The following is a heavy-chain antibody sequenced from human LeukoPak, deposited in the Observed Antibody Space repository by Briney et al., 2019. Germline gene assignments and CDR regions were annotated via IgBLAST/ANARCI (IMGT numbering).Heavy chain of an antibody. V-gene: IGHV1-2*02. CDR3: ARRLRGARNAFDI. CDR2: INPNSGGT. Sequence: GASVKVSCKASGCTFTGYYMHWVRQAPGQGLEWMGWINPNSGGTNYAQKFQGRVTMTRDTSISTAYMELSRLRSDDTAVYYCARRLRGARNAFDIWGQGTMVTVSS. D-gene: IGHD5/OR15-5a*01. J-gene: IGHJ3*02. CDR1: GCTFTGYY.